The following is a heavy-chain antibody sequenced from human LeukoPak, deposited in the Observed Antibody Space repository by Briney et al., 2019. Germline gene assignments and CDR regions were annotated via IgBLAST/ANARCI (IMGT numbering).Heavy chain of an antibody. CDR2: ISYDGSNK. D-gene: IGHD5-18*01. Sequence: GGSLRLSCAASGFTFSNYAMHWVRQAPGKGLEWVAVISYDGSNKYYADSVKGRFTISRDNSKNTLYLQMNSLRDEDAGVYYCARTYTSMVTLGYWGQVTLVTVSA. CDR3: ARTYTSMVTLGY. CDR1: GFTFSNYA. V-gene: IGHV3-30*04. J-gene: IGHJ4*02.